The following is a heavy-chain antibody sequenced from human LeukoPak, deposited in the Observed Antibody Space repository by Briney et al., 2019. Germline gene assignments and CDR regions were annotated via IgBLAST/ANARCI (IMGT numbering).Heavy chain of an antibody. Sequence: GGSLRLSCAASGFTFSTYSMNWVRQAPGKGLEWVSSINGRSNYIYYADSVKGRFTISRDNAQSSLFLQLNSLRAEDTAVYYCAREDGIVGATSAFDIWGQGTMVTVSS. J-gene: IGHJ3*02. D-gene: IGHD1-26*01. CDR2: INGRSNYI. V-gene: IGHV3-21*01. CDR1: GFTFSTYS. CDR3: AREDGIVGATSAFDI.